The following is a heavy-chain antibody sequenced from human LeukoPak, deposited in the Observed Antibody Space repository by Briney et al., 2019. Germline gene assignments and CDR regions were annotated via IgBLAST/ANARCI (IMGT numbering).Heavy chain of an antibody. CDR1: GFTFSSYG. Sequence: PGGSLRLSCAASGFTFSSYGMNWVRQAPGKGLEWVSSISSSSSYIYYADSVKGRFTISRDNAKNSLYLQMNSLRAEDTAVYYCARDRGYYYDSSLDYWGQGTLVTVSS. J-gene: IGHJ4*02. CDR2: ISSSSSYI. CDR3: ARDRGYYYDSSLDY. D-gene: IGHD3-22*01. V-gene: IGHV3-21*01.